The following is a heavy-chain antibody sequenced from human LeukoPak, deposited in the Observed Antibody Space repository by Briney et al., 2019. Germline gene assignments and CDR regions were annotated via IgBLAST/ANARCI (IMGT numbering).Heavy chain of an antibody. V-gene: IGHV4-34*01. D-gene: IGHD2-21*02. J-gene: IGHJ3*02. CDR2: INHSGST. CDR1: GFIFSDYY. CDR3: ARGVIAYCGGDCYSHAFDI. Sequence: PGGSLRLSCAASGFIFSDYYMTWIRQPPGKGLEWIGEINHSGSTNYNPSLKSRVTISVDTSKNQFSLKLSSVTAADTAVYYCARGVIAYCGGDCYSHAFDIWGQGTMVTVSS.